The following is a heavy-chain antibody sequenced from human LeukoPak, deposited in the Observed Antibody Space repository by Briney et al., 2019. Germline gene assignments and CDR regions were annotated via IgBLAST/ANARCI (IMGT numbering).Heavy chain of an antibody. D-gene: IGHD7-27*01. V-gene: IGHV3-21*01. CDR3: ARDGRNKLGFEY. CDR2: ISERSVYI. CDR1: GFTFSNYC. J-gene: IGHJ4*02. Sequence: KTGGSLRLSCAASGFTFSNYCMNWVRQAPGKGLEWVSSISERSVYIYYADSVKGRFTISRDNAKNSLSLQMNSLRAEDTAVYYCARDGRNKLGFEYWGQGNLVTVPS.